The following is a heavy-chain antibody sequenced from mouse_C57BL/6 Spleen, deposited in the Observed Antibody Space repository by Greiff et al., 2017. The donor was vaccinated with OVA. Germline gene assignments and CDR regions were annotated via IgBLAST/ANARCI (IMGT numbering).Heavy chain of an antibody. V-gene: IGHV1-64*01. D-gene: IGHD1-1*01. CDR1: GYTFTSYW. CDR3: ARGVITTVVAHWYFDV. J-gene: IGHJ1*03. CDR2: IHPNSGST. Sequence: QVQLQQPGAELVKPGASVKLSCKASGYTFTSYWMHWVKQRPGQGLEWIGMIHPNSGSTNYNEKFKSKATLTVDKSSSPAYMQLSSLTSEDSAVYYCARGVITTVVAHWYFDVWGTGTTVTVSS.